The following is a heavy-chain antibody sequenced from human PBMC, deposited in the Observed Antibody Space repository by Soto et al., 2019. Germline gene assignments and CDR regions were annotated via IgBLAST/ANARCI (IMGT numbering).Heavy chain of an antibody. D-gene: IGHD1-26*01. CDR3: ARDRIVGTTTSAFDL. CDR1: GFTFSDYY. V-gene: IGHV3-11*01. J-gene: IGHJ3*01. Sequence: QVQLVESGGGLVKAGGSLRLSCAASGFTFSDYYMNWIRQAPGKGLEWVSYIGNSGATIKYADSVKGRFTSSRDNAKNSLYLQMNSLRVEDTAVYYCARDRIVGTTTSAFDLWGQGTMVTVSS. CDR2: IGNSGATI.